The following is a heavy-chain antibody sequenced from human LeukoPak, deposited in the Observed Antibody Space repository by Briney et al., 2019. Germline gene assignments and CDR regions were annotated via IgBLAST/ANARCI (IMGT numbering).Heavy chain of an antibody. J-gene: IGHJ5*02. CDR2: INYSGNT. Sequence: SETLPLTCTVSGGAITSTAYYWGWIRQSPGKGLEWIASINYSGNTYYNPSLQSRVTISVDTSKNQFSLRLGSVTAADTAVYYCAREPLNGDWFEPWGQGTLVTVSS. D-gene: IGHD1-1*01. CDR1: GGAITSTAYY. CDR3: AREPLNGDWFEP. V-gene: IGHV4-39*07.